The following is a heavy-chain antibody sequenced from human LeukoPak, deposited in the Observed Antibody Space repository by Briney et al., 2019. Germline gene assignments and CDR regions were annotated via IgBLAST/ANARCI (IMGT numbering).Heavy chain of an antibody. CDR2: INPNSGGT. CDR3: ASGHYYDSSGYYYGYFQH. Sequence: ASVKVSCKASGYTFTGYYMHWVRQAPGQGLEWMGWINPNSGGTNYAQKFQGRVTMTRDTSISTAYMELSRLRSDDTAVCYCASGHYYDSSGYYYGYFQHWGQGTLVTVSS. J-gene: IGHJ1*01. V-gene: IGHV1-2*02. CDR1: GYTFTGYY. D-gene: IGHD3-22*01.